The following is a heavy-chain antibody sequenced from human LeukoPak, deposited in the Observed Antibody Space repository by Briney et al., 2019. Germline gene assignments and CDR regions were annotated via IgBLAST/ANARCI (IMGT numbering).Heavy chain of an antibody. Sequence: SETLSLTCAVYGGSFSGYYWSWIRQAPGKGLEWIGEINHSGSTNYNPSLKSRVTISVDTSKNQFSLKLSSVTAADTAVYYCARAPYYDFWSGYLPAGRHYGMDVWGQGTTVTVSS. D-gene: IGHD3-3*01. CDR2: INHSGST. CDR3: ARAPYYDFWSGYLPAGRHYGMDV. J-gene: IGHJ6*02. V-gene: IGHV4-34*01. CDR1: GGSFSGYY.